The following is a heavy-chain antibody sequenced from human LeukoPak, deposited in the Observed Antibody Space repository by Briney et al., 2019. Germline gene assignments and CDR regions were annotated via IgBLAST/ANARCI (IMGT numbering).Heavy chain of an antibody. V-gene: IGHV3-23*01. CDR2: ISESGDVI. CDR1: GFTFSSYP. D-gene: IGHD6-6*01. J-gene: IGHJ4*02. Sequence: PGGSLRLSCVVSGFTFSSYPMSWVRQAPGKGLEWVAVISESGDVIHYADSMKGRFTISRDNSKNTLNLQMNSLRDEDTAIYYCARDSSHYLGSSDYWGQGTLVTVSP. CDR3: ARDSSHYLGSSDY.